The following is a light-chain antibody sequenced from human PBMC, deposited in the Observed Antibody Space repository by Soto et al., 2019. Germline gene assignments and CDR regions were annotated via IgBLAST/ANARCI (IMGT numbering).Light chain of an antibody. CDR3: QQYYSYPFT. CDR2: QAS. CDR1: QNINKC. Sequence: DIQLTQSPSSLSASVGDRVVITCRASQNINKCLAWYQQKPGKAPQLLIYQASFLESGVPPRFSGSRSGTEFTLTITSLQPDDFATYYCQQYYSYPFTFGPGTKVEI. J-gene: IGKJ3*01. V-gene: IGKV1-5*03.